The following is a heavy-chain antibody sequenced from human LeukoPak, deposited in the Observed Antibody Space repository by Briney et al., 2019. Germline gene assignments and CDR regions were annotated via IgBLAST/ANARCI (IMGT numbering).Heavy chain of an antibody. V-gene: IGHV3-30*18. J-gene: IGHJ4*02. D-gene: IGHD6-19*01. CDR3: AKESSIAVAGFDY. Sequence: GGSLRLSCAASGFTFSSYGMHWVRQAPGKGLEWVAVISYDGSNKYYADSVKGRFTISRDNSKNTLYLQMNSLRAEDTAVYYCAKESSIAVAGFDYWGQGTLVTVSP. CDR2: ISYDGSNK. CDR1: GFTFSSYG.